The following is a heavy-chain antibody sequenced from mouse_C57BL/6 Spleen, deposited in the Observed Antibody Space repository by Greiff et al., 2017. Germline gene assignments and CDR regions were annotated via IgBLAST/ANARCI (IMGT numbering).Heavy chain of an antibody. CDR1: GYTLTSYW. CDR3: ARYDYHWYFDV. Sequence: QVQLQQPGAELVKPGASVKLSCKASGYTLTSYWMHWVKQRPGRGLEWIGRIDPKSGGTKYNEKFKSKATLTVDKPSSTAYMQLSSLTSEDSAVYYCARYDYHWYFDVWGTGTTVTVSS. D-gene: IGHD2-4*01. J-gene: IGHJ1*03. CDR2: IDPKSGGT. V-gene: IGHV1-72*01.